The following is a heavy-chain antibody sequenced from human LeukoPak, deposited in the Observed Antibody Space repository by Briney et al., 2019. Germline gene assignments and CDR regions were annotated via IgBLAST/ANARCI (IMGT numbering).Heavy chain of an antibody. CDR2: ISSSNSFI. V-gene: IGHV3-21*01. CDR1: RFILSSYH. J-gene: IGHJ4*02. Sequence: GGSLRLSCAASRFILSSYHMHWVRQPPGKGLEWVSSISSSNSFIYYADSMKGRFTISRDNAKNSLYLQMNSLRAEDTAVYYCARGTNWSPLDFDYWGQGTLVTVSS. D-gene: IGHD1-20*01. CDR3: ARGTNWSPLDFDY.